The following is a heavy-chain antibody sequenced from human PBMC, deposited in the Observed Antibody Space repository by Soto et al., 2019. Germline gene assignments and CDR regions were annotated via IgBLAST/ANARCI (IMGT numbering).Heavy chain of an antibody. CDR2: IRPYNGNT. CDR3: ARGYYDFWSGYVTPNWFDP. CDR1: GYTFTSYG. V-gene: IGHV1-18*04. D-gene: IGHD3-3*01. J-gene: IGHJ5*02. Sequence: ASVKVSCKASGYTFTSYGISWVRQAPGQGLEWMGWIRPYNGNTNYAQKLQDRVPMTTDTSTSTAYMELRSLRSDDTAGYYCARGYYDFWSGYVTPNWFDPWGQGTLVTVSS.